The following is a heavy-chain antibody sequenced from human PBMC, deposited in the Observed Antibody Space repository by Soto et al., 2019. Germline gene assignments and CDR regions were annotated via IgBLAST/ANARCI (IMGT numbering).Heavy chain of an antibody. CDR1: GFTFSSYW. CDR2: INSDGSST. Sequence: EVPLVESGGGLVQPGGSLRLSCAASGFTFSSYWMHWVRQAPGKGLVWVSRINSDGSSTSYADSVKGRFTISRDNANNTLYLQMNSLRAEDTAVYYCAREVAGTLDYGMDVWGQGTTVTVSS. J-gene: IGHJ6*02. V-gene: IGHV3-74*01. D-gene: IGHD6-19*01. CDR3: AREVAGTLDYGMDV.